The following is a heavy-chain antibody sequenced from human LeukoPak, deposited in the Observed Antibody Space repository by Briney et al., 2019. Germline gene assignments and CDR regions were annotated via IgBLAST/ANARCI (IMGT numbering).Heavy chain of an antibody. CDR2: ISSSGSTI. CDR3: ARGVYWGYYFDY. CDR1: GFTFSSYE. D-gene: IGHD7-27*01. V-gene: IGHV3-48*03. J-gene: IGHJ4*02. Sequence: GGSETLSCAASGFTFSSYEMNWVRQAPGKGLEWVSYISSSGSTIYNADSVKGRFTISRDNAKNSLYLQMNSLRAEDTAVYYCARGVYWGYYFDYWGKGTLVSSSS.